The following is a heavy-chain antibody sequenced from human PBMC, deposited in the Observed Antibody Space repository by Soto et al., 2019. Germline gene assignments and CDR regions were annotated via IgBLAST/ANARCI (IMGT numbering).Heavy chain of an antibody. D-gene: IGHD2-21*01. Sequence: QVQLVESGGGVVQPGRSLRLSCAASGFTFSSYAMHWVRQAPGKGLEWVAVISYDGSNKYYADSVKGRFTISRDNSKNPLYLQMNSLRAEDTAVYYCARDFEVEPSGVAYWGQGTLVTVSS. CDR3: ARDFEVEPSGVAY. CDR2: ISYDGSNK. V-gene: IGHV3-30-3*01. J-gene: IGHJ4*02. CDR1: GFTFSSYA.